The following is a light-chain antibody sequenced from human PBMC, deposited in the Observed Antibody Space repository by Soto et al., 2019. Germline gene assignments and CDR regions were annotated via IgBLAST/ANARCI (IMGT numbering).Light chain of an antibody. Sequence: QSVLAQPSSVSGSPGQSITISCTGTSTDVGGYNYVSWYQHHPGKGPKLIIYEVSNRPSGVSDRFSGSKSGNKASLIISNLEAEDESDYCCGSYTSTDTPFVFGTGTKVTVL. CDR2: EVS. V-gene: IGLV2-14*01. CDR3: GSYTSTDTPFV. CDR1: STDVGGYNY. J-gene: IGLJ1*01.